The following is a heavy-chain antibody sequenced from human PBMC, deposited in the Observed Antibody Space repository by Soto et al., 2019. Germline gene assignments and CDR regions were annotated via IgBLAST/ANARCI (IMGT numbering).Heavy chain of an antibody. CDR1: GGSVSSTNW. CDR2: IYHSGST. D-gene: IGHD6-13*01. J-gene: IGHJ4*02. CDR3: ARDRAASARGSFDY. V-gene: IGHV4-4*02. Sequence: QVQLQESGPGLVEPSGTLSLTCAVSGGSVSSTNWWSWVRQPPGKGLEWIGEIYHSGSTYYKPSLKRRVTISVDKSKNQFSLRLSSVTAADTAVYFCARDRAASARGSFDYWGQGTLVTVSS.